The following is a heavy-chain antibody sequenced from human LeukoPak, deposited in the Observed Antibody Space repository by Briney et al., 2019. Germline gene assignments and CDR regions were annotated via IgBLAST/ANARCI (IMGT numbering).Heavy chain of an antibody. J-gene: IGHJ4*02. CDR3: AKDRGGTMVRGATDY. CDR2: ISGSVGST. CDR1: GFTLSSYA. Sequence: GGSLRLSCAASGFTLSSYAMSWVRQAPGKGREWVSAISGSVGSTYYADSVKGRFTISRDNSKNTLYLQMNSLRAEDTAVYYCAKDRGGTMVRGATDYWGQGTLVTVSS. V-gene: IGHV3-23*01. D-gene: IGHD3-10*01.